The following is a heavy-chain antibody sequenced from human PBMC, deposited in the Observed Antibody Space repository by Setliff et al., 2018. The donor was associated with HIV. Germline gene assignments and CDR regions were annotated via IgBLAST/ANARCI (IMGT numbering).Heavy chain of an antibody. V-gene: IGHV4-39*01. CDR1: GGSISSSSYY. D-gene: IGHD3-10*01. Sequence: PSETLSLTCTVSGGSISSSSYYWGWIRQPPGKGLEWIGSIYYSGSTYYNPSFKSRVTISVDTSKNQFSLKLSSVTAADTAVYYCARHLGGLWFGGLVGYYYYYMDVWGKGTTVTVSS. CDR3: ARHLGGLWFGGLVGYYYYYMDV. J-gene: IGHJ6*03. CDR2: IYYSGST.